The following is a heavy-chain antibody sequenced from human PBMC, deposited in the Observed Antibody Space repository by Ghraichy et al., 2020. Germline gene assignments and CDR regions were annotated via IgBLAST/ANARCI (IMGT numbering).Heavy chain of an antibody. V-gene: IGHV3-23*01. Sequence: GGSLRLSCAASGFTFSSYAMSWVRQAPGKGLEWVSAISGSGGSTYYADSVKGRFTICRDNSKNTLYLQMNSLRAEDTAVYYCAKGDRAGRWFFYYYGMDVWGQGTTVTVSS. D-gene: IGHD6-19*01. CDR1: GFTFSSYA. CDR3: AKGDRAGRWFFYYYGMDV. J-gene: IGHJ6*02. CDR2: ISGSGGST.